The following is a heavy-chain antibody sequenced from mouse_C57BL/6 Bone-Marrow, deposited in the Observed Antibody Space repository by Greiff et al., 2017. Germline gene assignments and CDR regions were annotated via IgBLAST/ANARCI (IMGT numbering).Heavy chain of an antibody. J-gene: IGHJ2*01. CDR1: GFTFSSYA. CDR3: ARDDNFDY. CDR2: ISDGGSYT. Sequence: EVMLVESGGGLVKPGGSLKLSCAASGFTFSSYAMSWVRQTPEKRLEWVATISDGGSYTYYPDNVKGRFTITRDNAKNNLYLQMGHLKSEDTAMYYCARDDNFDYWGQGTTLTVSS. V-gene: IGHV5-4*01.